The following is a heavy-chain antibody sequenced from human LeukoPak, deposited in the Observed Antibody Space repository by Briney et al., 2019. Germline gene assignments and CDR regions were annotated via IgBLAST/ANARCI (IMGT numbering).Heavy chain of an antibody. CDR2: IKQDGSEK. V-gene: IGHV3-7*01. CDR3: VYSGDYEKGY. CDR1: GFTFDDYA. D-gene: IGHD4-17*01. Sequence: GGSLRLSCAASGFTFDDYAMHRVRQAPGKGLEWVANIKQDGSEKYYVDSVKGRFTISRDNAKNSLYLQMNSLRAEDTAVYYCVYSGDYEKGYWGQGTLVTVSS. J-gene: IGHJ4*02.